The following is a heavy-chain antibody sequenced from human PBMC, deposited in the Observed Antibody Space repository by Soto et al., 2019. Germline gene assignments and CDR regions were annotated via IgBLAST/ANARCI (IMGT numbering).Heavy chain of an antibody. CDR2: INPNSGAP. D-gene: IGHD3-10*01. CDR3: ARLGATHYYGSGSYYKVDP. J-gene: IGHJ5*02. Sequence: GASAKASCKASGYTFTGDYMHWGRQDPGQGLEWMRWINPNSGAPNYTQKFQGGVTMTRDTSISTAYMELSSLRSEHTAVYYCARLGATHYYGSGSYYKVDPWGQGTLVTGSS. V-gene: IGHV1-2*02. CDR1: GYTFTGDY.